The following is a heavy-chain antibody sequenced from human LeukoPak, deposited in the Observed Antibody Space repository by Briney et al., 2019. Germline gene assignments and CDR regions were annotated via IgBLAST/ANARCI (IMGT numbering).Heavy chain of an antibody. D-gene: IGHD6-6*01. Sequence: PGGSLRLSCAASGFTFSSYSMNWVRQAPGKGLEWVSYISISSSTIYYADSVKGRFTISRDNAKNSLYLQMNSLRAEDTAVYYCARGLSGYSSSLGYWGQGTLVTVSS. V-gene: IGHV3-48*01. CDR1: GFTFSSYS. CDR3: ARGLSGYSSSLGY. CDR2: ISISSSTI. J-gene: IGHJ4*02.